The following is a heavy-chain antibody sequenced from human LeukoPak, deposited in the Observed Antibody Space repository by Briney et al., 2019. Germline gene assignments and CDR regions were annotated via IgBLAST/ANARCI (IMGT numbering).Heavy chain of an antibody. V-gene: IGHV3-23*01. CDR3: ARGGYSWRDAFDI. J-gene: IGHJ3*02. CDR1: GFTFSSYA. CDR2: ISGSGGST. Sequence: GGSLRLSCAASGFTFSSYAMSWVRQAPGKGLEWVSTISGSGGSTYYADSVKGRFTISRDNSKNTLYLQMNSLRAEDTAVYYCARGGYSWRDAFDIWGQGTMVTVSS. D-gene: IGHD5-18*01.